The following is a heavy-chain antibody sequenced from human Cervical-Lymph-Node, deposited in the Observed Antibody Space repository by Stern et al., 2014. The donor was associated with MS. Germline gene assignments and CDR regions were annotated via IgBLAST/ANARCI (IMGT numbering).Heavy chain of an antibody. CDR2: INTNTGKP. J-gene: IGHJ4*02. V-gene: IGHV7-4-1*02. CDR3: ARVSVASTEDY. D-gene: IGHD6-19*01. Sequence: QVQLVQSGSELKKPGASVKISCKASGYTFTNYPMNWVRQAPGQGLEWMGWINTNTGKPTYAQASTGRFDFSLDTSVSTAYLQISGLKSEDTAVYFCARVSVASTEDYWGQGTLVSVSS. CDR1: GYTFTNYP.